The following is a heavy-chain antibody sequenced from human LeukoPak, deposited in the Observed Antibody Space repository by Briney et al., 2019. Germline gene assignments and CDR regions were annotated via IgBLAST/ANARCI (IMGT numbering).Heavy chain of an antibody. CDR2: ISTSSNYR. D-gene: IGHD1-1*01. Sequence: KSGGSLRLSCAASGFMFSTNQMNWVRQAPGKGLEWVASISTSSNYRYYADSVKGRFTISRDDAKSSLYLQMDSLRVEDTALYYCVRDDPGVQQERRLSPFDIWGQGTMVTVSS. V-gene: IGHV3-21*04. CDR1: GFMFSTNQ. J-gene: IGHJ3*02. CDR3: VRDDPGVQQERRLSPFDI.